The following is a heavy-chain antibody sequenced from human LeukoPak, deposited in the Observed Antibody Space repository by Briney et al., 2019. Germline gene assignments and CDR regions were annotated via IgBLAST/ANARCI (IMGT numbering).Heavy chain of an antibody. CDR2: IYHSGST. D-gene: IGHD3-22*01. CDR1: GGSISSSNW. J-gene: IGHJ3*02. CDR3: ARDGPYYYDSSGYYDAFDI. Sequence: SETLSLTCAVSGGSISSSNWWSWVRQPPGKGLEWIGEIYHSGSTNYNPSLKSRVTISVDKSKNQFSLKLSSVTAADTAVYYCARDGPYYYDSSGYYDAFDIWGQGTMVTVSS. V-gene: IGHV4-4*02.